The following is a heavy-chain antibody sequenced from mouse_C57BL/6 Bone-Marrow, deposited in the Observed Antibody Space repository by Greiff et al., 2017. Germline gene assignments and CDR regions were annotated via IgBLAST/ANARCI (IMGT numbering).Heavy chain of an antibody. J-gene: IGHJ3*01. CDR2: IEPENGDT. V-gene: IGHV14-4*01. D-gene: IGHD4-1*01. Sequence: EVQLQQSGAELVRPGASVKLSCTASGFNIKDDYMHWVTQRPEQGLGWIGWIEPENGDTEYASKFQGKATIPADTASHTAYLQLSSLTSEDTAVYDCTTVGLTGPFAYWGQGTLVTVSA. CDR1: GFNIKDDY. CDR3: TTVGLTGPFAY.